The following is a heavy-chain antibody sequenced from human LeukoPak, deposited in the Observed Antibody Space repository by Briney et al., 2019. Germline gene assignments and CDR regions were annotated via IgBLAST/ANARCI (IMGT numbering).Heavy chain of an antibody. J-gene: IGHJ4*02. V-gene: IGHV3-48*04. CDR2: ISSSSSTI. Sequence: GGSLRLSCAASGFTFSSYSMNWVRQAPGKGLEWVSYISSSSSTIYYADSVKGRFTISRDNAKNSLYLQMNSLRAEDTAVYYCARVGIWRYFDWLYTNIDYWGQGTLVTVSS. CDR1: GFTFSSYS. D-gene: IGHD3-9*01. CDR3: ARVGIWRYFDWLYTNIDY.